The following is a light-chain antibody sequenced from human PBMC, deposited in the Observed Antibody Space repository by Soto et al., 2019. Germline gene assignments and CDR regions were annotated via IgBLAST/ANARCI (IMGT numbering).Light chain of an antibody. CDR1: KGIRTW. Sequence: DTQRSQSLSPLSASVGDRVTITSRASKGIRTWLAWFQQKPGKAPKLLISDASSLESGVPSRFSGRGSRTEFTLTISSLQPDDFATYYCQQYNSDLWTFGQGTKIEI. CDR2: DAS. CDR3: QQYNSDLWT. V-gene: IGKV1-5*01. J-gene: IGKJ1*01.